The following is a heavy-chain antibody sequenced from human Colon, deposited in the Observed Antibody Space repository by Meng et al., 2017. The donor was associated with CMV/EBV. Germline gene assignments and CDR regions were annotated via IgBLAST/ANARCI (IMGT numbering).Heavy chain of an antibody. CDR1: GYSFTSFS. D-gene: IGHD3-3*01. CDR3: ARVGVVVPGATYAMDV. Sequence: ASVTVSCKASGYSFTSFSISWVRQAPGQGLEWMGWISPYNGDTNYAQKFQGRVTMSTDISTSTTYMDLRSLTSDDTAVYYCARVGVVVPGATYAMDVWGQGTSVTASS. V-gene: IGHV1-18*04. J-gene: IGHJ6*02. CDR2: ISPYNGDT.